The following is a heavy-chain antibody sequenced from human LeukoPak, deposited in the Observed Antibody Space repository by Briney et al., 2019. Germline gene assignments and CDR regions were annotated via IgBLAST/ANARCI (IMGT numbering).Heavy chain of an antibody. CDR3: AKDFRIGYSAHFDY. D-gene: IGHD2-21*01. J-gene: IGHJ4*02. V-gene: IGHV3-23*01. CDR1: GFTFSSYA. Sequence: QPGGSLRLSCAASGFTFSSYAMSWVRQAPGRGLEWVSDISGSGGSTYYADTVKGRFSISRDNSKNTLYLQMDSLRGEDTAVYYCAKDFRIGYSAHFDYWGQGALVTVSS. CDR2: ISGSGGST.